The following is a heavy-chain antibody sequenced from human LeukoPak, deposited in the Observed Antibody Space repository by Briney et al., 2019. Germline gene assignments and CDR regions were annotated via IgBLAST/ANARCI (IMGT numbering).Heavy chain of an antibody. J-gene: IGHJ6*02. V-gene: IGHV4-34*01. D-gene: IGHD5-12*01. CDR3: VRVRWLEANGDV. Sequence: SETLSLTCAVYGGSFTDYYWMWIRQSPEKGLEWIGEINHSGNTNYNTSLESRVAISVDTSNKQFTLRLSSVTAADTAVYYCVRVRWLEANGDVWGQETTVTVSS. CDR1: GGSFTDYY. CDR2: INHSGNT.